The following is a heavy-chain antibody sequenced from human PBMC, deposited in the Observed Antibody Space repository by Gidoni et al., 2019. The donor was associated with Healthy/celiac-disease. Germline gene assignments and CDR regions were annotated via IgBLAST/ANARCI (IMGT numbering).Heavy chain of an antibody. CDR2: INHSGST. V-gene: IGHV4-34*01. Sequence: QVQLQQWGAGLLKPSETLSLTCAVYGRSFRGYYWSWIRQPPGKGLEWIGEINHSGSTNYNPSLKSRVTISVDTSKNQFSLKLSSVTAADTAVYYCATVLTKAPYYFDYWGQGTLVTVSS. D-gene: IGHD3-9*01. CDR3: ATVLTKAPYYFDY. CDR1: GRSFRGYY. J-gene: IGHJ4*02.